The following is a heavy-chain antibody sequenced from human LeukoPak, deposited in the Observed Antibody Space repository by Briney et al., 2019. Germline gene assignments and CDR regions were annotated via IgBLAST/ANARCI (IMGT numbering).Heavy chain of an antibody. V-gene: IGHV4-4*07. CDR2: IYTSGST. CDR3: ARGVDTAMVSGGYNWFDP. J-gene: IGHJ5*02. Sequence: SETLSLTCTVSGGSISSYYRSWIRQPAGKGLEWIGHIYTSGSTNYNPSLKSRVTMSVDTSKNQFSLKLSSVTAADTAVYYCARGVDTAMVSGGYNWFDPWGQGTLVTVSS. D-gene: IGHD5-18*01. CDR1: GGSISSYY.